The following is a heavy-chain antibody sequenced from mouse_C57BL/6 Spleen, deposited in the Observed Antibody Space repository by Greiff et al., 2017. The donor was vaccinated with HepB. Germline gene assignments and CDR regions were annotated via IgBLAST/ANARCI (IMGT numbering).Heavy chain of an antibody. V-gene: IGHV1-19*01. CDR2: INPYNGGT. J-gene: IGHJ2*01. Sequence: VHVKQSGPVLVKPGASVKMSCKASGYTFTDYYMNWVKQSHGKSLEWIGVINPYNGGTSYNQKFKGKATLTVDKSSSTAYMELNSLTSEDSAVYYCARGGPNFFDYWGQGTTLTVSS. CDR3: ARGGPNFFDY. CDR1: GYTFTDYY.